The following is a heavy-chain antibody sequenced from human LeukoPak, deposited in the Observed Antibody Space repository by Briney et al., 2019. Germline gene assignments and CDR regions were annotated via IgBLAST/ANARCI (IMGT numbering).Heavy chain of an antibody. D-gene: IGHD1-14*01. Sequence: SETLSLTCAVSGGSISSGGYSWSWIRQPPGKGLEWIGYIYHSGSTYYNPSLKSRVTISVDRSKNQFSLKLSSVTAADTAVYYCARHQILWEPDAFDIWGQGTMVTVSS. CDR2: IYHSGST. CDR1: GGSISSGGYS. J-gene: IGHJ3*02. CDR3: ARHQILWEPDAFDI. V-gene: IGHV4-30-2*01.